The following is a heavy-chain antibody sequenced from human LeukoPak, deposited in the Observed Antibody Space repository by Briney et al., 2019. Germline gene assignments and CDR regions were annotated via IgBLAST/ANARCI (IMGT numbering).Heavy chain of an antibody. CDR1: GFTFSSYW. V-gene: IGHV3-7*01. CDR2: MKQDGSEK. CDR3: ARDLGREYGSGDV. Sequence: GGSLRLSCAASGFTFSSYWMSWVRQAPGKGLEWVANMKQDGSEKYYVDSVKGRFTISRDNAKNSLYLQMNSLRAEDTAVYYCARDLGREYGSGDVWGQGTLVTVSS. D-gene: IGHD3-10*01. J-gene: IGHJ4*02.